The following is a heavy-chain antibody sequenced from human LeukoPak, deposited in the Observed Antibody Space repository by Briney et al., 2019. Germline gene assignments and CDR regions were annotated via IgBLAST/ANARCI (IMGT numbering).Heavy chain of an antibody. Sequence: GGSLRLSCAASGFTFSTSNLNWVRQAPGKGLEWVSSITSTSGHIYYADSVQGRFSISRDNAKNSLYLQMNSLRAEDTAVYYCARDQGGFDPWGQGTLVTVSS. V-gene: IGHV3-21*01. CDR1: GFTFSTSN. CDR3: ARDQGGFDP. CDR2: ITSTSGHI. J-gene: IGHJ5*02. D-gene: IGHD3-16*01.